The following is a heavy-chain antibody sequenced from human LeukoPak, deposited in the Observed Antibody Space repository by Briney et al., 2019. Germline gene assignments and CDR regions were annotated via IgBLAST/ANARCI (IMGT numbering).Heavy chain of an antibody. CDR3: ARAVSYSSSFFDY. CDR2: ISAYNGNT. Sequence: ASVKVSXKAXXXXXXSXGXXXVRXXXXXXXXXXGWISAYNGNTDYAKKFQGRVTMTTDTSTSTAYMELRSLRSDDTALYYCARAVSYSSSFFDYWGQGTLVTVSS. D-gene: IGHD6-6*01. CDR1: XXXXXSXG. V-gene: IGHV1-18*01. J-gene: IGHJ4*02.